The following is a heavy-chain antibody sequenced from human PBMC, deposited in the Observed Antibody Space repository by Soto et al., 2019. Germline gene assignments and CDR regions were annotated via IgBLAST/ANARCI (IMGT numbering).Heavy chain of an antibody. Sequence: SETLSLTCTVSGGSISSCDYYGSWIRQPPGKGLEWIGYIYYSGSTYYNPSLKSRVTISVDTSKNQFSLKLSSVTAADTAVYYCAAEKTLYNWVPFDYWGQGTLVTVSS. V-gene: IGHV4-30-4*01. D-gene: IGHD1-1*01. CDR2: IYYSGST. CDR3: AAEKTLYNWVPFDY. CDR1: GGSISSCDYY. J-gene: IGHJ4*02.